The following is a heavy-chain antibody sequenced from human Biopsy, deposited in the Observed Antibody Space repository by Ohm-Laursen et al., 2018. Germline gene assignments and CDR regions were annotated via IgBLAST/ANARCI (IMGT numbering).Heavy chain of an antibody. V-gene: IGHV3-48*03. CDR3: ARLNSGTYDASDL. CDR2: IYGGGNPV. D-gene: IGHD1-26*01. J-gene: IGHJ3*01. CDR1: GFTFSSYA. Sequence: SLRLSCAATGFTFSSYAMNWVRQAPGKGMEWISYIYGGGNPVSYADSVKGRFTISRDNAHNSLYLHMDSLRAEDTAVYYCARLNSGTYDASDLWGQGTMVIVSS.